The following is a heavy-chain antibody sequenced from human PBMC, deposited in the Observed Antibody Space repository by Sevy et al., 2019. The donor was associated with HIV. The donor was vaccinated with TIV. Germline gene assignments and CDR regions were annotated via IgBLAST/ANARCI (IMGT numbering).Heavy chain of an antibody. V-gene: IGHV1-69*13. CDR3: AGSYFDSSGYSPLFYYGMDV. Sequence: ASVKVSCKASGGTFSNYAISWARQAPGQGLEWMGGFIPMFDTANYAQKFQGKVTLTADGSTTTAYMELSSLSFDDTAVYYCAGSYFDSSGYSPLFYYGMDVWGQWTTVTVSS. J-gene: IGHJ6*02. CDR2: FIPMFDTA. CDR1: GGTFSNYA. D-gene: IGHD3-22*01.